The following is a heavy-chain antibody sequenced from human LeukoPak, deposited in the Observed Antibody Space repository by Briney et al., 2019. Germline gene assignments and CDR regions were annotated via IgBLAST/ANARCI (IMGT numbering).Heavy chain of an antibody. CDR3: ARDRWVAGKFEGDLDY. V-gene: IGHV3-48*03. Sequence: GGSLRLSCAAPGFSFRNHEMNWVRQAPGKGLEWVSYISTSGSTIYYADSVKGRFTISRDNAENALYLQMNSLRAEDTAVYYCARDRWVAGKFEGDLDYWGQGTLVTVSS. D-gene: IGHD6-19*01. J-gene: IGHJ4*02. CDR2: ISTSGSTI. CDR1: GFSFRNHE.